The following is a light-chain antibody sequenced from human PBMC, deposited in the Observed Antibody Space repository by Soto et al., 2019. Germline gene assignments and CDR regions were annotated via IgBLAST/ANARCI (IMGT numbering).Light chain of an antibody. Sequence: QSVLTQPASVSGSPGQSITISCTGTSSDVGGYKFVSWYQQHPGKAPKLIIYEVSNRPSGVSNRLSGSKSGNTAFLTISGLQAEDEADYYCSSWTRVSNTVFGGGTKLTVL. CDR1: SSDVGGYKF. V-gene: IGLV2-14*01. CDR2: EVS. CDR3: SSWTRVSNTV. J-gene: IGLJ2*01.